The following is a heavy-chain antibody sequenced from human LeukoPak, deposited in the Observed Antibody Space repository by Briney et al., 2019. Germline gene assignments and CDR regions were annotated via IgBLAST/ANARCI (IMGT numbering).Heavy chain of an antibody. CDR1: GFTFSSYS. V-gene: IGHV3-21*01. Sequence: PGGSLRLSCAASGFTFSSYSMNWVRQAPGKGLEWVSSISSSSSYIYYADSVKGRFTISRDNAKNSLYLQMNSLRAEDTAVYYCARAMIVDTAMVWVGPYYYYYMDVWGKGTTVTISS. D-gene: IGHD5-18*01. CDR2: ISSSSSYI. CDR3: ARAMIVDTAMVWVGPYYYYYMDV. J-gene: IGHJ6*03.